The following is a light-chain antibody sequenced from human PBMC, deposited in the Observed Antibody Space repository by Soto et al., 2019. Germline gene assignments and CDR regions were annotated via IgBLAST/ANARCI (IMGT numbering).Light chain of an antibody. CDR2: EDD. Sequence: NFMLTQPHSVSESPGKTVTISCTRSSGRVASNYVQWYQQRPGSAPTTVIFEDDQRPSGVPDRFSGSIDSSSNSAFLTISVLKTEDEADYYCQSYDSPKEVFGGGTKLTVL. CDR1: SGRVASNY. V-gene: IGLV6-57*04. J-gene: IGLJ3*02. CDR3: QSYDSPKEV.